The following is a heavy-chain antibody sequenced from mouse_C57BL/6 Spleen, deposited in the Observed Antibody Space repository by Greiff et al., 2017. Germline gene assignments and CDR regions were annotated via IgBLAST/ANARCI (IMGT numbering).Heavy chain of an antibody. CDR3: ARGDGSRDFDV. Sequence: EVQLQQPGAELVKPGASVKLSCTASGFNINDYYMHWVKQRTEQGLEWIGRIDPEDGETKYAPKFQGKATITADPSSNTAYLQLSSLTSEDTAVYYCARGDGSRDFDVWGTGTTVTVSS. CDR2: IDPEDGET. V-gene: IGHV14-2*01. CDR1: GFNINDYY. J-gene: IGHJ1*03. D-gene: IGHD1-1*01.